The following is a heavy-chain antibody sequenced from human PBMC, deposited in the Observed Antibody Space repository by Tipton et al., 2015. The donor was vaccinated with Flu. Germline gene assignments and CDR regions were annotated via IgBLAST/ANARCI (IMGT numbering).Heavy chain of an antibody. Sequence: SLRLSCAASGFTVSSHYMNWVRQAPGKGLEWVSLMYSGGSTYYADAVKGRFTISRDNAKNTLYLQMDSLRGDDTAIYYCARALWGVNQATFHFNGMDVWGQGTTVTVSS. D-gene: IGHD1-26*01. V-gene: IGHV3-66*02. CDR3: ARALWGVNQATFHFNGMDV. J-gene: IGHJ6*02. CDR2: MYSGGST. CDR1: GFTVSSHY.